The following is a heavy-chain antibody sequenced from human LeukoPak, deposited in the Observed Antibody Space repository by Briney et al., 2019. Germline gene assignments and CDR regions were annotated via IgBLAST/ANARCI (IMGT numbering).Heavy chain of an antibody. Sequence: ASVKVSCKASGYTFTSYGISWVRQAPGQGLEWMGWISAYNGNTNYAQKLQGRVTMTTDTSTSTAYMELRSLRSDDTAVYYCARDYFPHYYDSSGVFDYWGQGTLVTVSS. D-gene: IGHD3-22*01. V-gene: IGHV1-18*01. J-gene: IGHJ4*02. CDR2: ISAYNGNT. CDR1: GYTFTSYG. CDR3: ARDYFPHYYDSSGVFDY.